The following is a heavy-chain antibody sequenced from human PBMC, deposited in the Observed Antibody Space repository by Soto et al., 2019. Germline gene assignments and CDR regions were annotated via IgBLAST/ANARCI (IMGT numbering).Heavy chain of an antibody. CDR1: GFTFSNYA. CDR3: AYASSGSVDS. Sequence: PGGSLRLSCAASGFTFSNYAIHWVRQAPGKGLEWVAVISYDGSNRYYADSVKGRFTISRDNSKNSLFLQMNSLRAEDTAVYYCAYASSGSVDSWGQGTLVTVSS. D-gene: IGHD3-22*01. V-gene: IGHV3-30-3*01. J-gene: IGHJ4*02. CDR2: ISYDGSNR.